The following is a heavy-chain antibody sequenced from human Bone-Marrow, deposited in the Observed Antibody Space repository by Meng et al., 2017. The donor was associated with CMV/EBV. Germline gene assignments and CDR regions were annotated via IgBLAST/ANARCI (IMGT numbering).Heavy chain of an antibody. CDR1: GFTFSSYG. Sequence: GGSLRLSCAASGFTFSSYGMHWVRQAPGKGLEWVAFIRYDGSNKYYADSVKGRFTISRDNSRDTLYLQMNSLRAEDTAVYYCANVVVAAKLRWWFDPWGQGTLVTVSS. CDR3: ANVVVAAKLRWWFDP. V-gene: IGHV3-30*02. J-gene: IGHJ5*02. D-gene: IGHD2-15*01. CDR2: IRYDGSNK.